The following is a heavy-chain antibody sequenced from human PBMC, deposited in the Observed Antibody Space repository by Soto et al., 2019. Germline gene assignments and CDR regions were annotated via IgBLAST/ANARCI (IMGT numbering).Heavy chain of an antibody. CDR1: GFTFSSYA. V-gene: IGHV3-30-3*01. D-gene: IGHD1-26*01. CDR3: ARDRWVGAMRVYFDY. CDR2: ISYDGSNK. Sequence: QVQLVESGGGVVQPGRSLRLSCAASGFTFSSYAMHWVRQAPGKGLEWVAVISYDGSNKYYAESVKGRFTKSRDNSKNTLDLQMNSLRAEDTAVYYCARDRWVGAMRVYFDYWGQGTLVTVSS. J-gene: IGHJ4*02.